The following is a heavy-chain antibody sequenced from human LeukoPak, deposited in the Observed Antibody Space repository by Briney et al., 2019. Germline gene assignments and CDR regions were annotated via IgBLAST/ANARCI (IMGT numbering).Heavy chain of an antibody. Sequence: SQTLSLTCTVSGDSISSGDYYWSWIRQPPGKGLEWIGSIYYSGSTYYNPSLKSRVTISVDTSKNQFSLKLSSVTAADTAVYYCAVLVPAAPAGPWGQGTLVTVSS. CDR1: GDSISSGDYY. CDR3: AVLVPAAPAGP. J-gene: IGHJ5*02. CDR2: IYYSGST. V-gene: IGHV4-39*01. D-gene: IGHD2-2*01.